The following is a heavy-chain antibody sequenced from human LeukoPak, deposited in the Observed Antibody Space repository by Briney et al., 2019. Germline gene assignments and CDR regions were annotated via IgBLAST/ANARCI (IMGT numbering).Heavy chain of an antibody. J-gene: IGHJ4*02. D-gene: IGHD5-24*01. CDR3: ARDLSGDDYRAASYYFDY. Sequence: SETLSLTCTVSGGSISSYYWSWIRQPAGKGLEWIGRIYTSGSTNYNPSLKSRVTMSVDTSKNQFSLKLSSVTAADTAVYYCARDLSGDDYRAASYYFDYWGQGTLVTVSS. V-gene: IGHV4-4*07. CDR1: GGSISSYY. CDR2: IYTSGST.